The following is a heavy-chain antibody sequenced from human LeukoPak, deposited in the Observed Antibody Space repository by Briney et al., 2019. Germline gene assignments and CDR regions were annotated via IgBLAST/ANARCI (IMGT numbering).Heavy chain of an antibody. CDR2: IYYSGST. J-gene: IGHJ3*02. Sequence: PSETLSLTCTVPGGSISSYYWSWIRQPPGKGLEWIGYIYYSGSTNYNPSLKSRVTISVDTSKNQFSLKLSSVTAADTAVYYCARDMIVVANDAFDIWGQGTMVTVSS. V-gene: IGHV4-59*01. D-gene: IGHD3-22*01. CDR3: ARDMIVVANDAFDI. CDR1: GGSISSYY.